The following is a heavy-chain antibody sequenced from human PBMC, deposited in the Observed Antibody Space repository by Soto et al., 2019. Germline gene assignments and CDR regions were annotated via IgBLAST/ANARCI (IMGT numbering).Heavy chain of an antibody. CDR1: GGSISSSSYY. Sequence: QLQLQESGPGLVKPSETLSLTCTVSGGSISSSSYYWGWIRQPPGMGLEWFGSIYYSGSTYYNPSLKSRVTISVDTSKNQFSLKLSSVTAADTAVYYCARRLPGGFWSGYYSGADRWFDPWGQGTLVTVSS. J-gene: IGHJ5*02. V-gene: IGHV4-39*01. CDR3: ARRLPGGFWSGYYSGADRWFDP. D-gene: IGHD3-3*01. CDR2: IYYSGST.